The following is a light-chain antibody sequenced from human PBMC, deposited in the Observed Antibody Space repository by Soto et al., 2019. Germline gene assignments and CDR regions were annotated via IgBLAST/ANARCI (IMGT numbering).Light chain of an antibody. Sequence: EILLTQSPGTPSFSPGERATLSRRARQSVKNNYLAWYQQKPGQAPRLLIYGAYSRDTGIPDRFSGSGSGTDFTLTITRLAPEDFAVFYCQQYNNWPPITFGQGTRLEIK. CDR2: GAY. CDR3: QQYNNWPPIT. J-gene: IGKJ5*01. CDR1: QSVKNNY. V-gene: IGKV3-20*01.